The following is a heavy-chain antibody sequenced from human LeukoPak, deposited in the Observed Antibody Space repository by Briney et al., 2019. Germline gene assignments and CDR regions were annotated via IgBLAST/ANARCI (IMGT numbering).Heavy chain of an antibody. D-gene: IGHD1-26*01. Sequence: GGSLSLSCAASGFTFSPYGMHWVRQAPGKGPEWVAVISNDGSNKYHAESVRGRFTISRDNSKNTLYLQMNSLRAEDTAVYYCAKLGDSGSFDYWGQGTLVTVSS. CDR3: AKLGDSGSFDY. V-gene: IGHV3-30*18. J-gene: IGHJ4*02. CDR1: GFTFSPYG. CDR2: ISNDGSNK.